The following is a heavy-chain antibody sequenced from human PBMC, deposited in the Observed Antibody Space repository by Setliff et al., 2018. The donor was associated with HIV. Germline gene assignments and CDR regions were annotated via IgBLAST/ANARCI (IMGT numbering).Heavy chain of an antibody. J-gene: IGHJ4*02. CDR1: GASITSGSYY. CDR3: ARDDSGYYYDY. D-gene: IGHD3-22*01. V-gene: IGHV4-61*09. Sequence: SCNVSGASITSGSYYWSWIRRPAGKGLEWIGHIYSRGPTNYNPSLRSRVIISVDTSKNQLSLSLSSVTAADTAVYYCARDDSGYYYDYWGQGKLVTVSS. CDR2: IYSRGPT.